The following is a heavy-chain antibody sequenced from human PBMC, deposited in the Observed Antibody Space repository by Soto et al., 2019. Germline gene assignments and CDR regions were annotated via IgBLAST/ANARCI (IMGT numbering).Heavy chain of an antibody. V-gene: IGHV3-21*01. CDR3: ARGELIGTPVFDF. J-gene: IGHJ4*02. D-gene: IGHD1-7*01. CDR1: GFTFSTYT. Sequence: EVQLVESGGGLVKPGGSLRLSCAASGFTFSTYTINWVRQAPGKGLEWVASISSTSSFLYYADSVKGRFTISRDNAKNSLYLQMTSLRAEDTAVYYCARGELIGTPVFDFWGQGTLVTVSS. CDR2: ISSTSSFL.